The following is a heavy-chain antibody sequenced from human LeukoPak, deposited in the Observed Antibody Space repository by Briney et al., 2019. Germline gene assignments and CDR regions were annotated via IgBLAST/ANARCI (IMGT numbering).Heavy chain of an antibody. CDR3: AREITMVRGVTNNWFDP. Sequence: ASVKVSCKASGYTFTSYYMHWVRQAPGQGLEWMGIINPSGGSTSYAQKFQGRVTMTRDMSTSTVYMELSSLRSEDTAVFYCAREITMVRGVTNNWFDPWGQGTLVTVSS. CDR1: GYTFTSYY. V-gene: IGHV1-46*01. CDR2: INPSGGST. J-gene: IGHJ5*02. D-gene: IGHD3-10*01.